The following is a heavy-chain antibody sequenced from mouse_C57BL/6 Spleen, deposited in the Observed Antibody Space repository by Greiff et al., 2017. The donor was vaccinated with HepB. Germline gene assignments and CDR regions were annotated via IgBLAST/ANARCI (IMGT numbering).Heavy chain of an antibody. CDR3: ARSRDYSYYFDY. Sequence: VQLQQPGTELVKPGASVKISCKASGYTFTDYYMNWVKQSHGKSLEWIGDINPNNGGTSYNQKFKGKATLTVDKSSSTAYMELRSLTSEDSAVYYCARSRDYSYYFDYWGQGTTLTVSS. CDR1: GYTFTDYY. J-gene: IGHJ2*01. D-gene: IGHD1-1*01. CDR2: INPNNGGT. V-gene: IGHV1-26*01.